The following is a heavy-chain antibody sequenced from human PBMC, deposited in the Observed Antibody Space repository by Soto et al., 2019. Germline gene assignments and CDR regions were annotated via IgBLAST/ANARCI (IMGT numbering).Heavy chain of an antibody. J-gene: IGHJ4*02. D-gene: IGHD1-1*01. V-gene: IGHV1-69*08. CDR1: GGTFSSYT. CDR2: IIPILGIA. Sequence: QVQLVQSGAEVKKPGSSVKVSCKASGGTFSSYTISWVRQAPGQGLEWMGRIIPILGIANYAQKFQGRVTITADKSTSTAYMELSSLRSEDTAVYYCARDTGVICKQRGYLAYWGQGTLVTVSS. CDR3: ARDTGVICKQRGYLAY.